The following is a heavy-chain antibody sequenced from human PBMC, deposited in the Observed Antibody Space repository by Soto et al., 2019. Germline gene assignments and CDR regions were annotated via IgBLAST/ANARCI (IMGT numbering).Heavy chain of an antibody. Sequence: EPLSLTCAVSGSRISSTNWRSWVRQPPGKGLSWLAGSSHSGDTNYSPPLKSRVTISVDKSKNPFYLKMNSVTAADTAVYYWASTDSGWPTFEASWGQGTLVTVSS. CDR1: GSRISSTNW. V-gene: IGHV4-4*02. D-gene: IGHD6-19*01. CDR3: ASTDSGWPTFEAS. CDR2: SSHSGDT. J-gene: IGHJ4*02.